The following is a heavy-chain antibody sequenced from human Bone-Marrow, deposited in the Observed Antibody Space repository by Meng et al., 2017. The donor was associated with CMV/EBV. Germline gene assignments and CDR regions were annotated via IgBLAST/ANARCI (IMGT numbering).Heavy chain of an antibody. Sequence: GESLKISCEASLSTFGGSDMNWIRQPPGKGLEWIAYISASGITKTYADSVQGRFTVSRDNGKKSLFLEMISLRGDDTAVYYCARERGRSDHDAFAIWGLGTVVTGSS. CDR2: ISASGITK. J-gene: IGHJ3*02. D-gene: IGHD2-15*01. CDR1: LSTFGGSD. CDR3: ARERGRSDHDAFAI. V-gene: IGHV3-11*04.